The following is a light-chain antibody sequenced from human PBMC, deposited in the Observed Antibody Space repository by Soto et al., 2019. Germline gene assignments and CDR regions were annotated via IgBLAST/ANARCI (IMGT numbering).Light chain of an antibody. CDR1: SSNIVNNY. V-gene: IGLV1-51*01. Sequence: QSVLTQPPSVSAAPGQKVTISCSGSSSNIVNNYVFWYQQIPGTAPKLLIYDNDKRPSGIPDRFSGSKSGTSATLGITGLQTGDEAAYYCATWDRSLSVGVFGGGTKLTVL. CDR2: DND. J-gene: IGLJ2*01. CDR3: ATWDRSLSVGV.